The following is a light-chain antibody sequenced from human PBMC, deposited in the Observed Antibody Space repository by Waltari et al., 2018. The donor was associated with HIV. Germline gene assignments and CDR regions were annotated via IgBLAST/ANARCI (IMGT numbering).Light chain of an antibody. CDR3: QQYGTSPYT. CDR2: GAS. Sequence: EIVLTQSPGTLSLSPGERVTLSCRASQSVISSYLAGYQQRPGQAPRLLIYGASNRATGIPDRFSGSGSETDFTLTISRLEPEDVAVFYCQQYGTSPYTFGQGTKLEIK. J-gene: IGKJ2*01. V-gene: IGKV3-20*01. CDR1: QSVISSY.